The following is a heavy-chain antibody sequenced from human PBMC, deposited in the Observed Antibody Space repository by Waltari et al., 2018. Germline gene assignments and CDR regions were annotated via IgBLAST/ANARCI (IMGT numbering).Heavy chain of an antibody. CDR1: GYIFPGYG. Sequence: QVPLVQSGAEVKKPGASVTVSCKASGYIFPGYGIHWVRQAPGQGLEWMGWINVATGKTQYSQKLQVIVTISRETAATTVYMELSGLRPEDTAVYYCARVVRAVDGTFDHWGQGTLVTGSS. J-gene: IGHJ4*02. D-gene: IGHD2-15*01. CDR3: ARVVRAVDGTFDH. V-gene: IGHV1-3*01. CDR2: INVATGKT.